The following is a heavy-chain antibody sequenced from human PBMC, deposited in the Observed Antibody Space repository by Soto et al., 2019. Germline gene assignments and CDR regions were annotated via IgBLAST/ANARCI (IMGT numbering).Heavy chain of an antibody. CDR3: ARALKPVVITLGY. CDR1: GGSISSSNYY. J-gene: IGHJ4*02. CDR2: IYYSGSA. V-gene: IGHV4-39*01. D-gene: IGHD3-22*01. Sequence: QVQLQESGPGLVKPSETLSLICTVSGGSISSSNYYWGWIRQPPGKGLEWIGSIYYSGSAYYNPSHKSRVTISVDTSKNQFSLRLSSVTAADTAVYYCARALKPVVITLGYWGQGTLVTVSS.